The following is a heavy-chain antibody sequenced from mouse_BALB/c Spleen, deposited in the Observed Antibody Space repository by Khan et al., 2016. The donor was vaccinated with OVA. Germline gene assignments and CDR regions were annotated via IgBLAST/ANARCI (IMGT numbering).Heavy chain of an antibody. J-gene: IGHJ3*01. V-gene: IGHV3-2*02. Sequence: EVKLLESGPGLVKPSQSLSLTCTVTGYSITSDYAWNWIRQFPGNKLEWMGYINYSGSTSYHPSLKSRISNTRDTSKNQFFLQLNSVTTEDTATYYCARGVRLTYWGQGTLVTVSA. D-gene: IGHD2-14*01. CDR1: GYSITSDYA. CDR3: ARGVRLTY. CDR2: INYSGST.